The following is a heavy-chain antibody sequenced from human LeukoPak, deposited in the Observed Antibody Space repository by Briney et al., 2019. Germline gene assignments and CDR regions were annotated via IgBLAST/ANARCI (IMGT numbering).Heavy chain of an antibody. CDR1: GYSFTDYY. CDR3: ARGVAANGRRLDP. CDR2: ISPKSGGT. V-gene: IGHV1-2*02. Sequence: ASVKVPCKTSGYSFTDYYIHWVRQAPGQGFEWLGWISPKSGGTNHAQKFQDSVSLTRDTSIDTAYMELTSLRLDDTAIYYCARGVAANGRRLDPWGQGTLITVSS. J-gene: IGHJ5*02. D-gene: IGHD2-15*01.